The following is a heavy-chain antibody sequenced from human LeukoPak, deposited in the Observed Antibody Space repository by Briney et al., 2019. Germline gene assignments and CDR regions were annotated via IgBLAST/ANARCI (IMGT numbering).Heavy chain of an antibody. D-gene: IGHD1-26*01. CDR1: GFSFNNYG. V-gene: IGHV3-33*01. Sequence: GGSLRLSCIASGFSFNNYGMHWVRQAPGKGLEWLAVIWSDGNIKYYADSVKGRFSISRDNFKNILYLQMNSLRAEDTAVYYCARVGSGSYFLDALDIWGQWTMVTVSS. CDR3: ARVGSGSYFLDALDI. J-gene: IGHJ3*02. CDR2: IWSDGNIK.